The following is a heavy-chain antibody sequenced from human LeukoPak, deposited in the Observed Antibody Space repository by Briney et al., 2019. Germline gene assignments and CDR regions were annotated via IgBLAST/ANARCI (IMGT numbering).Heavy chain of an antibody. J-gene: IGHJ6*03. CDR2: IYYSGST. D-gene: IGHD3-10*01. Sequence: SETLSLTCTVSGGSISSSSYYWGWIRQPPGKGLEWIGSIYYSGSTYYNPSLKSRVTISVDTSKNQFSLKLSSVTAADTAVYYCARRAYYYGSGSAPAMDVWGKGTTVTVSS. V-gene: IGHV4-39*07. CDR1: GGSISSSSYY. CDR3: ARRAYYYGSGSAPAMDV.